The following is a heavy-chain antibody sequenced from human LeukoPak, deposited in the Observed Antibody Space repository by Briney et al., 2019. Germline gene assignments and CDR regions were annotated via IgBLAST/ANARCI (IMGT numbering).Heavy chain of an antibody. D-gene: IGHD5-18*01. CDR1: GDIVSSNSGT. V-gene: IGHV6-1*01. J-gene: IGHJ4*02. CDR3: ARVRAYGYGLEY. Sequence: SQTLSLTCAISGDIVSSNSGTWNWIRQSPSRGLEWLGRTYYRSKWYNDYAVSMKSRITINADASKNQFSLHLNSMTPEDTAVYYCARVRAYGYGLEYWGQGTLVTVSS. CDR2: TYYRSKWYN.